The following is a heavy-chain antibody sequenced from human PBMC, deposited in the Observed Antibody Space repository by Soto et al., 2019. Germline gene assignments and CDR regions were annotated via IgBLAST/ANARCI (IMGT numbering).Heavy chain of an antibody. J-gene: IGHJ3*02. V-gene: IGHV3-48*03. D-gene: IGHD7-27*01. Sequence: EVQLVESGGGLVQPGGSLRLSCAASGFTFSSYEMNWVRQAPGKGLEWVSYISSSGSTIYYADSVKGRFTISRDNAKNALDPEMNSLRAEDQAVYYCASRRKLGDAFDIWGRRGMVTDSS. CDR3: ASRRKLGDAFDI. CDR2: ISSSGSTI. CDR1: GFTFSSYE.